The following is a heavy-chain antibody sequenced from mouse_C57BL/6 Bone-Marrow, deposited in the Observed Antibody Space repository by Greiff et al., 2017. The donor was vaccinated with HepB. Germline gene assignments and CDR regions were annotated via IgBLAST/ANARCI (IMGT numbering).Heavy chain of an antibody. CDR2: IHPNRGST. D-gene: IGHD1-1*01. CDR3: STLYYYGG. CDR1: GYTFTSSW. J-gene: IGHJ2*01. V-gene: IGHV1-64*01. Sequence: VQLQQPGAELVKPGASVKLSCKASGYTFTSSWMHWVKQRPGQGLEWIGMIHPNRGSTNYNEKFKSKATLTVDKSSSTAYMQLSSLTSEDSAVYYCSTLYYYGGWGQGTTLTVSS.